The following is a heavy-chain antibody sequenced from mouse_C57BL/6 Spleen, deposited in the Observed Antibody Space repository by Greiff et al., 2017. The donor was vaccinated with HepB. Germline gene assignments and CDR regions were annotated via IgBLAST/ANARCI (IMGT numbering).Heavy chain of an antibody. CDR1: GYTFTDYN. D-gene: IGHD1-1*01. CDR3: ARANYYGSSRYYFDY. V-gene: IGHV1-22*01. J-gene: IGHJ2*01. Sequence: VQLQQSGPELVKPGASVKMSCKASGYTFTDYNMHWVKQSHGKSLEWIGYINPNNGGTSYNQKFKGKATLTVNKSSSTAYMELRSLTSEDSAVYYCARANYYGSSRYYFDYWGQGTTLTVSS. CDR2: INPNNGGT.